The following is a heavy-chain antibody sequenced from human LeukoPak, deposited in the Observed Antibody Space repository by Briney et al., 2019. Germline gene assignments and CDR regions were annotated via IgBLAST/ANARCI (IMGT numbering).Heavy chain of an antibody. D-gene: IGHD3-22*01. V-gene: IGHV3-7*01. CDR1: GFTFSSYW. CDR2: MNPDGSEK. CDR3: ARDRALYDSRRGYYYTEDDY. Sequence: GGSLRLSCAASGFTFSSYWMSWVHQAPGKGLEWVANMNPDGSEKYFLDSVKGRFTISSDNAKSSLYLQMNSLRGDDTAVYYCARDRALYDSRRGYYYTEDDYWGQGTLVTVSS. J-gene: IGHJ4*02.